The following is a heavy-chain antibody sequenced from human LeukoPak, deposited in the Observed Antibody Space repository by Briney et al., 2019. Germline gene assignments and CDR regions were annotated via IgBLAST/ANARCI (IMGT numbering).Heavy chain of an antibody. CDR1: GGSVSSANYY. CDR2: IYYSGTT. Sequence: SETLSLTCTVSGGSVSSANYYWSWIRPPPGKGLEWIGYIYYSGTTNYNPSLKSRVTISVDTSKNQFSLKLSSVTAADTAVYYCAREEMATSYYFDSWGQGTLVTVSS. CDR3: AREEMATSYYFDS. D-gene: IGHD5-24*01. V-gene: IGHV4-61*01. J-gene: IGHJ4*02.